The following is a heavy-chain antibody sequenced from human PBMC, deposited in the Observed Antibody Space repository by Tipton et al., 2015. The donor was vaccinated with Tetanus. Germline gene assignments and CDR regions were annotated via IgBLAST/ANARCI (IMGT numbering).Heavy chain of an antibody. V-gene: IGHV1-18*01. CDR2: ISAYNGNT. J-gene: IGHJ6*02. CDR1: GYTFTSYG. D-gene: IGHD5-18*01. CDR3: ARASGYSYGILTYGMDV. Sequence: QLVQSGAEVKKPGASVKVSCKASGYTFTSYGISWVRQAPGQGLEWMGSISAYNGNTNYAQKLQGRVTMTTDTSTSTAYMGLRSLRSDDTAVYYCARASGYSYGILTYGMDVWGQGTTVPVSS.